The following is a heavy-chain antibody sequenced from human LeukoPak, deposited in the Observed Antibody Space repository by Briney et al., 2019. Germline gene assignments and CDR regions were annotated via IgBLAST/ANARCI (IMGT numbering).Heavy chain of an antibody. V-gene: IGHV1-46*03. CDR2: GYPSAGTS. CDR1: VYSVSSNC. J-gene: IGHJ4*02. CDR3: VKEYHGGYFDF. Sequence: GASQTVSRKASVYSVSSNCMHWVRQAPRQALEWLGVGYPSAGTSDPAQRFRARITLSDDTSTSTDYMYLRSLNSEATAVYFCVKEYHGGYFDFWGQGTLLSLSS. D-gene: IGHD3-16*01.